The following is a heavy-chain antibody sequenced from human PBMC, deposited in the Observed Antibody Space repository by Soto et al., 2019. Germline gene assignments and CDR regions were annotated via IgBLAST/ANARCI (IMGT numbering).Heavy chain of an antibody. D-gene: IGHD1-26*01. CDR2: IKDDGSEI. Sequence: GSLRLSCAVSGFNVMSYWMSWVRQAPGKGLEWVASIKDDGSEIYYLQSVRGRFTISRDSAGNALHLAMNYMTAADTAVYYCARDMHAGFTHYFDPWGQGTLVTVSS. CDR3: ARDMHAGFTHYFDP. CDR1: GFNVMSYW. J-gene: IGHJ5*02. V-gene: IGHV3-7*03.